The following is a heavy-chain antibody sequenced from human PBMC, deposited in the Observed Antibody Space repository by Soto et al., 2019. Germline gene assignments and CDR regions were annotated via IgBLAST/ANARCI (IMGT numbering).Heavy chain of an antibody. CDR1: GFTFSNSW. D-gene: IGHD7-27*01. Sequence: PGGSLRLSCAASGFTFSNSWMSWVCQAPGKGLEWVADINPVESEKYYVDSVKGRFTVSRDNAKNSLYLQMNSLRVEDTALYYCARDPAWGSLDYWGLGTLFTVSS. J-gene: IGHJ4*02. CDR3: ARDPAWGSLDY. CDR2: INPVESEK. V-gene: IGHV3-7*01.